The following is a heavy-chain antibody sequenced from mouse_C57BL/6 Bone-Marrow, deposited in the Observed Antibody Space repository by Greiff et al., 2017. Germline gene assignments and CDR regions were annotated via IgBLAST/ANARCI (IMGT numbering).Heavy chain of an antibody. D-gene: IGHD1-2*01. CDR2: INPNNGGT. Sequence: VQLKQSGPELVKPGASVKISCKASGYTFTDYYMNWVKQSHGKSLEWIGDINPNNGGTSYNQKFKGKATLTVDKSSSTAYMELRSLTSEDSAVYYCARRVYGPWFAYWGQGTLVTVSA. CDR3: ARRVYGPWFAY. CDR1: GYTFTDYY. J-gene: IGHJ3*01. V-gene: IGHV1-26*01.